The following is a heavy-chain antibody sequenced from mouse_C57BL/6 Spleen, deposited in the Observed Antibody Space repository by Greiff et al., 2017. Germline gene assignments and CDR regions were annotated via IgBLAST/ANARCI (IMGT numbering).Heavy chain of an antibody. V-gene: IGHV1-64*01. J-gene: IGHJ2*01. Sequence: QVQLQQPGAELVKPGASVKLSCKASGYTFTGYWMHWVKQRPGQGLEWIGMIHPNSGSNNYNEKFKSKATLTVDKPSSTAYMQRSSLTSEDSAVYYWARAYYSNFYFDYWGQGTTLTVSS. D-gene: IGHD2-5*01. CDR1: GYTFTGYW. CDR3: ARAYYSNFYFDY. CDR2: IHPNSGSN.